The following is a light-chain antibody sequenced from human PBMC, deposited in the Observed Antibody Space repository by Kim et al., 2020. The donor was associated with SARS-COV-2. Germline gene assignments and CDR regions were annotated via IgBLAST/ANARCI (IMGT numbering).Light chain of an antibody. CDR1: QSISSH. CDR2: AAS. V-gene: IGKV1-17*03. J-gene: IGKJ1*01. CDR3: LQHNNSPRT. Sequence: DIQMTQSPSAMSASVGDRVTITCRASQSISSHLAWYQQKPGKAPKRLISAASTLQSGVPSRFSGSGSGTDFTLTISSLQPEDFATYYCLQHNNSPRTFGPGTKVDIK.